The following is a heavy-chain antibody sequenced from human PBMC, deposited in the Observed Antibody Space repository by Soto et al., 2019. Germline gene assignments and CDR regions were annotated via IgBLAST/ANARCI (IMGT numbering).Heavy chain of an antibody. D-gene: IGHD3-3*01. V-gene: IGHV4-59*01. CDR3: ARDYGGNRRGVSGYHFDY. Sequence: PSETLSLTCTVSGGSISGYYWSWIRQPPGKGLEWIGYIYYSGATDYNPSLKSRVTISVDTAKNQFSLKLSSVTAADTAVYYCARDYGGNRRGVSGYHFDYWGQGTLVTVSS. CDR1: GGSISGYY. J-gene: IGHJ4*02. CDR2: IYYSGAT.